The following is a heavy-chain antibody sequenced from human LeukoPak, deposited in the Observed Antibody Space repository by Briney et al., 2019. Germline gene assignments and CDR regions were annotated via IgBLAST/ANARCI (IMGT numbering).Heavy chain of an antibody. CDR2: ISSSSSYI. Sequence: GGSLRLSCAASGFTFSSYSMNWVRQAPGKGLEWASSISSSSSYIYYADSVKGRFTISRDNAKNSLYLQMNSLRAEDTAVYYCARDEGIGGDSSGYFGYWGQGTLVTVSS. V-gene: IGHV3-21*01. CDR1: GFTFSSYS. CDR3: ARDEGIGGDSSGYFGY. J-gene: IGHJ4*02. D-gene: IGHD3-22*01.